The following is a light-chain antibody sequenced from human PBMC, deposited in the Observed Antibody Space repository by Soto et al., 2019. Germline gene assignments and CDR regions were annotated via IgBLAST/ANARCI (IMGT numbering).Light chain of an antibody. CDR3: AAWDDRLNGVV. V-gene: IGLV1-44*01. J-gene: IGLJ2*01. Sequence: QPVLTQPPSASGTPGQRVTISCSGSSSNIGSNALNWYQQLPGTAPKLLIYSNTQRPSGVPDRFSGSKSGTSASLAISGLQSEDEADYYCAAWDDRLNGVVFGGGTKLTVL. CDR1: SSNIGSNA. CDR2: SNT.